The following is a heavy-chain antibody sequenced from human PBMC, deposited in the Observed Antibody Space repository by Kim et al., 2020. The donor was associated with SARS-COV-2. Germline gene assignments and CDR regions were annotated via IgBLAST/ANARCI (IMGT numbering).Heavy chain of an antibody. CDR2: IWYDGSNK. CDR3: ARVSERGYSYAPFDY. Sequence: GGSLRLSCAASGFTFSSYGMHWVRQAPGKGLEWVAVIWYDGSNKYYADSVKGRFTISRDNSKNTLYLQMNSLRAEDTAVYYCARVSERGYSYAPFDYWGQGTLVTVSS. CDR1: GFTFSSYG. V-gene: IGHV3-33*01. J-gene: IGHJ4*02. D-gene: IGHD5-18*01.